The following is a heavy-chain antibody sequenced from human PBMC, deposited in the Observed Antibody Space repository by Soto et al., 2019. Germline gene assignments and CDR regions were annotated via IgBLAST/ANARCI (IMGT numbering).Heavy chain of an antibody. CDR1: GFTFSNAR. CDR3: TTDDPINKY. V-gene: IGHV3-15*01. Sequence: PGGSLRLSCAASGFTFSNARMSWVRQAPGKGLEWVGRIKSKTNGGTTDYAAPVKGRFAISRDDSKNTLYLQMNSLKTDDAAVYYCTTDDPINKYWGPVTLVTVSS. J-gene: IGHJ4*02. CDR2: IKSKTNGGTT.